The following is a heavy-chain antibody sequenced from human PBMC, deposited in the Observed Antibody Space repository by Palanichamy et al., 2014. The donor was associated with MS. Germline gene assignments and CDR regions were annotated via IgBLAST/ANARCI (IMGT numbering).Heavy chain of an antibody. CDR3: TRYRNIYGFDY. J-gene: IGHJ4*02. CDR2: ISGSGGST. Sequence: EVQLLESGGGLVQPGGSLRLSCAASGFTFSNYALSWVRQAPGKGPEWVTAISGSGGSTYYADSVKGRFTFSRDNSKNTLYLQMNSLRAEDTAVYYCTRYRNIYGFDYWGQGTLVTVSS. V-gene: IGHV3-23*01. CDR1: GFTFSNYA. D-gene: IGHD5-18*01.